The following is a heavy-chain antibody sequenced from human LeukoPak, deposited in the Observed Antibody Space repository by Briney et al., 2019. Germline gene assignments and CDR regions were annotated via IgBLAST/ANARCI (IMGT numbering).Heavy chain of an antibody. V-gene: IGHV3-30*01. J-gene: IGHJ4*02. Sequence: GKSLRLSCAASGFTFSNYAMHWVRQAPGKGLEWVSLISSGGTYEYYADSVKGRFTISRDNSKNTLYLQLNSLRAEDTAVYYCARDSTYYYDSGSSGPHYFDNWGQGTLVAVSS. D-gene: IGHD3-10*01. CDR2: ISSGGTYE. CDR1: GFTFSNYA. CDR3: ARDSTYYYDSGSSGPHYFDN.